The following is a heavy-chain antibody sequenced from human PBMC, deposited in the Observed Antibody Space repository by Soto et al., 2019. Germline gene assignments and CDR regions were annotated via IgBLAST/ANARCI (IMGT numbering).Heavy chain of an antibody. CDR3: AHSSGGSGGSCYGY. Sequence: GDSLKLSCAGFGYTFTTFWISWVRQMPGKGLEWMGRIDPGDTYATYSPAFQGHVTISADKATSTAYLQWSSLKASDTATYYCAHSSGGSGGSCYGYWGQGTLVTVSS. CDR1: GYTFTTFW. CDR2: IDPGDTYA. V-gene: IGHV5-10-1*01. D-gene: IGHD2-15*01. J-gene: IGHJ4*02.